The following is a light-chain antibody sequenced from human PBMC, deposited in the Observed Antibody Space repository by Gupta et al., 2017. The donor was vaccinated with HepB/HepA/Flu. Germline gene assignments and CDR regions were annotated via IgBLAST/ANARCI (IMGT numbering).Light chain of an antibody. J-gene: IGLJ1*01. Sequence: VTLTCTLSSGYSNYKVDWYQQRPGKGPRFVMRVGTGGIVGSKGDGIPDRFSVLGSGLNRYLTIKNIQEEDESDYHCGADHGSGSNFVYVFGTGTKVTVL. CDR1: SGYSNYK. CDR3: GADHGSGSNFVYV. CDR2: VGTGGIVG. V-gene: IGLV9-49*01.